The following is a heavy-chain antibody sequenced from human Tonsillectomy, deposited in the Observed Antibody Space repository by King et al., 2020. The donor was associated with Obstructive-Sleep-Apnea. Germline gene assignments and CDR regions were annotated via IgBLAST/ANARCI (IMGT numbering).Heavy chain of an antibody. Sequence: VQLVQSGAEVKKPGESLKISCKGSGYTFTSYWIGWVRQMPGKGLEWMWIIYPRDSDTKYSPSFQGQVTISVDKSISTAYLQWSSLKASDTAMYYCARHGEPGYCSGDTCYDYFYGMDVWGQGTTVTVSS. CDR1: GYTFTSYW. D-gene: IGHD2-15*01. V-gene: IGHV5-51*01. J-gene: IGHJ6*02. CDR3: ARHGEPGYCSGDTCYDYFYGMDV. CDR2: IYPRDSDT.